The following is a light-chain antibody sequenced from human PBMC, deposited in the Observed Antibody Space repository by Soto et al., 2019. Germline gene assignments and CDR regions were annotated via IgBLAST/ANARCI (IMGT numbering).Light chain of an antibody. V-gene: IGKV1-39*01. CDR3: HQSHSSPPA. CDR1: QTIGTF. Sequence: DIQMTQSPSSLSASVGDRVTITYRASQTIGTFLNWYQQRQWQVPKLLIYSASNLYSGVPSRFSGSGSGTDFTLTISGLQPEDVTTYYCHQSHSSPPAFGQGTKVEVK. J-gene: IGKJ1*01. CDR2: SAS.